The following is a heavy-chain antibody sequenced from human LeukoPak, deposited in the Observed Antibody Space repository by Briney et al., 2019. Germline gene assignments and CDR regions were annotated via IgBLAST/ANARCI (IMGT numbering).Heavy chain of an antibody. V-gene: IGHV4-31*03. D-gene: IGHD5-18*01. Sequence: SQTLSLTCTVSGGAISSGGYYWSWSRQHRGKGLEWIGYIYYSESPYDHPSLKSRVTISVDTSKNQFSLKLSSVTAADPAVYSCARGYSYGLIYYFASWGQGTLVTVS. CDR2: IYYSESP. J-gene: IGHJ4*02. CDR3: ARGYSYGLIYYFAS. CDR1: GGAISSGGYY.